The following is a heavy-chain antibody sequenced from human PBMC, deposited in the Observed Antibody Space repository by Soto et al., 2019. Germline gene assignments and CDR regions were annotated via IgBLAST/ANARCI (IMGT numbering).Heavy chain of an antibody. J-gene: IGHJ5*02. CDR1: GGSISSYY. V-gene: IGHV4-59*01. Sequence: SETLSLTCTVSGGSISSYYWSWIRQPPGKGLEWIGYVYYSGSTNYNPSLKSRVTISVDTSKNQFSLKLSSVTAADTAVYYCARTLYDFWSGKPNWFDPWGQGTLVTAPQ. CDR2: VYYSGST. D-gene: IGHD3-3*01. CDR3: ARTLYDFWSGKPNWFDP.